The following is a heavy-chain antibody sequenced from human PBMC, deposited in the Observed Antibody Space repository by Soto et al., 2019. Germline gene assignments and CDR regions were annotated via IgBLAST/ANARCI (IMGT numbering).Heavy chain of an antibody. Sequence: SVKVSCKASGGTFSSYAISWVRQAPGQGLEWMGGIIPIFGTANYAQKFQGRVTITADESTSTAYMELSSLRSEDTAVYYCARDGYRDYYYYGMDVWGQGTTVTVSS. CDR1: GGTFSSYA. J-gene: IGHJ6*02. CDR3: ARDGYRDYYYYGMDV. D-gene: IGHD5-18*01. V-gene: IGHV1-69*13. CDR2: IIPIFGTA.